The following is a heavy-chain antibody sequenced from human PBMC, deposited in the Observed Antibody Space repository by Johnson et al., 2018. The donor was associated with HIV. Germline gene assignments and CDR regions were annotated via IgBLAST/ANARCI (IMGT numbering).Heavy chain of an antibody. CDR1: GFTFSDYY. CDR2: IKSDGSYT. CDR3: ARDGLAANALDT. D-gene: IGHD3/OR15-3a*01. J-gene: IGHJ3*02. V-gene: IGHV3-11*06. Sequence: QVQLVESGGGLVKPGGSLRLSCAASGFTFSDYYMSWIRQAPGKGLVWVSHIKSDGSYTNYADSVKGRFTVSRDNAKNTLYLQMNSLRAEDTAVYYCARDGLAANALDTWGQGTMVTVSS.